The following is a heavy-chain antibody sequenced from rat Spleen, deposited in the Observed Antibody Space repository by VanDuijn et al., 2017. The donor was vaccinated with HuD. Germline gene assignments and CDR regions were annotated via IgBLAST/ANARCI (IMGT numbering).Heavy chain of an antibody. CDR2: IWSNGGT. Sequence: VQLVESGGGLVQPGRSLKLSCVASGFTFNNYWMTWIRQPPGKGLEWMGVIWSNGGTDYNSAIKSRLSISRDTSKSQVFLKMNSLQTEDTAMYFCARKGDSLDYWCQGVMVTVSS. V-gene: IGHV2-47*01. CDR1: GFTFNNYW. J-gene: IGHJ2*01. CDR3: ARKGDSLDY.